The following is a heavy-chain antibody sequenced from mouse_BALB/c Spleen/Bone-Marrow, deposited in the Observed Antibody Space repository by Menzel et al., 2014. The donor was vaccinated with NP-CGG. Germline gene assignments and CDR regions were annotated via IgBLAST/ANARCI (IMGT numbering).Heavy chain of an antibody. V-gene: IGHV1-67*01. CDR1: GYTFTGYA. CDR3: ASTAGTRYDYFAY. D-gene: IGHD1-2*01. Sequence: QVQLQQPWPELVRPGVSVKISCKGFGYTFTGYAIHWVKQSHAKTLEWIGVISSYSGNTNYNQKFKGRATMTVDKSSSTAYMELARLTSEDSAIYYCASTAGTRYDYFAYWGQGTTLTVSS. CDR2: ISSYSGNT. J-gene: IGHJ2*01.